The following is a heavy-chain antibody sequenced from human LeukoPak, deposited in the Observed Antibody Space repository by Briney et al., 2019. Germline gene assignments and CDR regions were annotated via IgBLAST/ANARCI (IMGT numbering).Heavy chain of an antibody. Sequence: PSETLSLTCSVSAGSISSTTYYWAWIRQPPGKGLEWVGSVHHSGYTYYNPSLRSRVIISLDTSKNQFSLNLTSVTAADTAVYYCARERHCHGGNIFDIWGQGTLVTVSS. J-gene: IGHJ3*02. CDR2: VHHSGYT. V-gene: IGHV4-39*07. CDR3: ARERHCHGGNIFDI. CDR1: AGSISSTTYY. D-gene: IGHD2/OR15-2a*01.